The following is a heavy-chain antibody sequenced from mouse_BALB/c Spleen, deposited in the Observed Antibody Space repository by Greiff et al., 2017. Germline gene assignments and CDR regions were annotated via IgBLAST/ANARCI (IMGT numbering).Heavy chain of an antibody. CDR1: GFTFSSYT. Sequence: DVHLVESGGGLVQPGGSLKLSCAASGFTFSSYTMSWVRQTPEKRLEWVAYISNGGGSTYYPDTVKGRFTISRDNAKNTLYLQMSSLKSEDTAMYYCARHLDYDYAMDYWGQGTSVTVSS. V-gene: IGHV5-12-2*01. CDR3: ARHLDYDYAMDY. J-gene: IGHJ4*01. CDR2: ISNGGGST. D-gene: IGHD2-4*01.